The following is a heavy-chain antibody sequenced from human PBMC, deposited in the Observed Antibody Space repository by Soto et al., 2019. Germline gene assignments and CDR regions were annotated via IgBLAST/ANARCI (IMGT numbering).Heavy chain of an antibody. D-gene: IGHD2-15*01. J-gene: IGHJ6*02. Sequence: PGESLKISCKGSGYSFTSYWIGWVRQMPGKGLEWMGIFYPGDSDTRYSPSFQGQVTISADKSISTAYLQWSSLKASDTAMYYCARQYCSGGSCYSGDYYYYYGMDVWGQGTTVTVSS. V-gene: IGHV5-51*01. CDR1: GYSFTSYW. CDR2: FYPGDSDT. CDR3: ARQYCSGGSCYSGDYYYYYGMDV.